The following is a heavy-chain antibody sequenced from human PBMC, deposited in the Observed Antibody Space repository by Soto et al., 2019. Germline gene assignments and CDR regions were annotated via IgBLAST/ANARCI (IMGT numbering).Heavy chain of an antibody. CDR3: ARTSYGSGSYSQLYYFDY. Sequence: QVQLQQWGAGLLKPSETLSLTCAVYGGSFSGYYWSWIRQPPGKGLEWIGEINHSGSTNYNPSLKSRVTISVDTSKNQSSLKLSSVTAADTAVYYCARTSYGSGSYSQLYYFDYWGQGTLVTVSS. J-gene: IGHJ4*02. V-gene: IGHV4-34*01. D-gene: IGHD3-10*01. CDR1: GGSFSGYY. CDR2: INHSGST.